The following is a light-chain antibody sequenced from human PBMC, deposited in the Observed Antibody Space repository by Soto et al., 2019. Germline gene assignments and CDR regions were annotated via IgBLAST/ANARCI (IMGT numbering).Light chain of an antibody. Sequence: DIQMTQSPSTLSGSVGDRVTITCRASQTISSWLAWYQQKPGKAPKLLIYKASTLKSGVPSSFSDSGSGTEFTRTIGSLQPDDLATYYCQHYNSYSEAFGQGTKVELK. CDR1: QTISSW. V-gene: IGKV1-5*03. J-gene: IGKJ1*01. CDR2: KAS. CDR3: QHYNSYSEA.